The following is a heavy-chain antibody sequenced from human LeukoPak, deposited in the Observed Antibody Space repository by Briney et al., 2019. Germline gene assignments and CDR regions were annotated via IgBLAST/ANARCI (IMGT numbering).Heavy chain of an antibody. CDR1: GGSFSGYY. Sequence: PSETLSLTCAVYGGSFSGYYWSWIRQPPGKGLEWIGEINPSGSTNYNPSLKSRVTISVDTSKNQFSLKLSSVTAADTAVYYCARDLDYMDVWGKGTTVTVSS. V-gene: IGHV4-34*01. J-gene: IGHJ6*03. CDR3: ARDLDYMDV. CDR2: INPSGST.